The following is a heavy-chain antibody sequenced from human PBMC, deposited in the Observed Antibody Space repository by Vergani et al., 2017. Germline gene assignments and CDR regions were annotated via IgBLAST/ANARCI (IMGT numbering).Heavy chain of an antibody. CDR1: GYTFTSYY. J-gene: IGHJ4*02. V-gene: IGHV1-46*03. D-gene: IGHD3-22*01. CDR2: MNPKSGNT. Sequence: QVQLVQSGAEVKKPGASVKVSCKASGYTFTSYYMHWVRQAPGQGLEWMGWMNPKSGNTAYAAKFQGRITMTRDTSTSTVYMELSSLRSEDTAVYYCTRGWYYDSIAYWAYWGQGTLVTVSS. CDR3: TRGWYYDSIAYWAY.